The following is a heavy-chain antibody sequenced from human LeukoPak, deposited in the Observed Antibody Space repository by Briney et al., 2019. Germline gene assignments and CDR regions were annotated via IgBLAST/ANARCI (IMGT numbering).Heavy chain of an antibody. Sequence: SETLSLTCTVSGGSISSYYWSWIRQPPGKGLEWIGYIYYSGSINYNPSLKSRVTISVDTSKNQFSLKLSSVTAADTAVYYCARGNYDILTGYPDYWGQGTLVTVSS. J-gene: IGHJ4*02. D-gene: IGHD3-9*01. V-gene: IGHV4-59*01. CDR2: IYYSGSI. CDR3: ARGNYDILTGYPDY. CDR1: GGSISSYY.